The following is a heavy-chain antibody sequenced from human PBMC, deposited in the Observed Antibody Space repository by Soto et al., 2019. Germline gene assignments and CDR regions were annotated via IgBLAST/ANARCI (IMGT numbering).Heavy chain of an antibody. CDR1: GGTFSSYA. D-gene: IGHD2-2*01. CDR2: IIPIFGTA. Sequence: QVQLVQSGAEVKKPGSSVKVSCKASGGTFSSYAISWVRQAPGQGLEWMGGIIPIFGTANYAQKFQGRVTITADESTSTAYMELSSLRSEDTAVYYCALDVKYCRSTSCYSHADYYYGMDVWGQGTTVTVSS. V-gene: IGHV1-69*01. CDR3: ALDVKYCRSTSCYSHADYYYGMDV. J-gene: IGHJ6*02.